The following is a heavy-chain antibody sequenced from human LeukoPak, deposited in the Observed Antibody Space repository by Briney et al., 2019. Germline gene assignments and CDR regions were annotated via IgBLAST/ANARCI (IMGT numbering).Heavy chain of an antibody. D-gene: IGHD4-17*01. CDR2: ISGSGDNM. CDR1: KLTFNNYA. Sequence: GGSLRLSCLASKLTFNNYAMTWVRQAPGKGLEWVSSISGSGDNMDYADSVKGRFTISRDNSKNTLYLQMNSLRAEDTAVYYCAKARAVTSTNWFDPWGQGTLVTVSS. CDR3: AKARAVTSTNWFDP. V-gene: IGHV3-23*01. J-gene: IGHJ5*02.